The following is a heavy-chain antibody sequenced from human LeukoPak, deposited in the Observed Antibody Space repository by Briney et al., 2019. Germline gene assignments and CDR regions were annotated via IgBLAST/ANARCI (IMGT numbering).Heavy chain of an antibody. CDR2: IRYDGSNK. D-gene: IGHD3-10*01. Sequence: PGGSLRLSCAASGFTFSSYGMHWVRQAPGKGLEWVAFIRYDGSNKYYADSVKGRFTISRDNAKNSLYLQMNSLRAEDTAVYYCARDSSWGSGIYRFDYWGQGTLVTVSS. J-gene: IGHJ4*02. CDR1: GFTFSSYG. CDR3: ARDSSWGSGIYRFDY. V-gene: IGHV3-30*02.